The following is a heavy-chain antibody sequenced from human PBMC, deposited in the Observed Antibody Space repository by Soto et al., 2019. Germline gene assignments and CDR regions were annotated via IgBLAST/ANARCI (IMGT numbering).Heavy chain of an antibody. CDR3: ARMITVDNFHYDMDV. Sequence: QAQLLQSGGELKKSGASVKVSCKASGYTFNTYGISWVRQAPGQGLEWMAWISIHNGNTNFAQKFQGRVTLTTDISTSTANMELRSLRSDDTAVYYCARMITVDNFHYDMDVWCKGTRVTVSS. CDR2: ISIHNGNT. D-gene: IGHD2-21*01. J-gene: IGHJ6*03. CDR1: GYTFNTYG. V-gene: IGHV1-18*04.